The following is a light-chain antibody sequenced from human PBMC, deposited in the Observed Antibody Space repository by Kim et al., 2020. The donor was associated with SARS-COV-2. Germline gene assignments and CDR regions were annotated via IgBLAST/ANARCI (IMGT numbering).Light chain of an antibody. CDR1: QSVSSSY. V-gene: IGKV3-20*01. CDR3: QQYSTSPWT. CDR2: GVS. J-gene: IGKJ1*01. Sequence: SPGERATPSCRASQSVSSSYLAWYQQKPGQAPRLLIYGVSSRATGIPDRFSGSGSGTDFTLTISRLEPEDFAVYYCQQYSTSPWTFGQGTKVDIK.